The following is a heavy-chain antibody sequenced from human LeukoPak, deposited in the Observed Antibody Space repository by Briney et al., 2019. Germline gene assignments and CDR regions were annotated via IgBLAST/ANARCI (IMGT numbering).Heavy chain of an antibody. V-gene: IGHV3-48*03. D-gene: IGHD3-22*01. Sequence: GGSLRLSCAASGFTFSSYEMNWVRQAPGKGLEWVSYISSSGSTIYYADSVKGRFTISRDNAKNSLYLQMNSLRAEDTAVYYCARDSTYYYDSSGYYSEYYFDYWGQGTLVTVSS. CDR3: ARDSTYYYDSSGYYSEYYFDY. CDR1: GFTFSSYE. J-gene: IGHJ4*02. CDR2: ISSSGSTI.